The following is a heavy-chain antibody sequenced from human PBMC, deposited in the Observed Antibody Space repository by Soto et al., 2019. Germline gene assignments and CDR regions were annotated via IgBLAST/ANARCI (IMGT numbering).Heavy chain of an antibody. D-gene: IGHD3-3*01. CDR3: KTDGTYYDFWSAYRPPFDY. J-gene: IGHJ4*02. Sequence: PGGSLRLSCAASGFTFSNAWMSWVRQAPGKGLEWVGRIKSKTDGGTTDYAAPVKGRFTISRDDSKNTLYLQMNSLKTEDTAVYYCKTDGTYYDFWSAYRPPFDYWGQGTLVTVSS. CDR1: GFTFSNAW. CDR2: IKSKTDGGTT. V-gene: IGHV3-15*01.